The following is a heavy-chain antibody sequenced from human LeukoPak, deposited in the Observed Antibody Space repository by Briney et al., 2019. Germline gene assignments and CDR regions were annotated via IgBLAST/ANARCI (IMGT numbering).Heavy chain of an antibody. V-gene: IGHV4-34*01. CDR2: INHSGST. D-gene: IGHD3-9*01. CDR1: GFTFSSYA. CDR3: ARVGHKRYFEYYYYYGMDV. J-gene: IGHJ6*02. Sequence: GSLRLSCAASGFTFSSYAMSWVRQPPGKGLEWIGEINHSGSTNYNPSLKSRVTISVDTSKNQFSLKLSSVTAADTAVYYCARVGHKRYFEYYYYYGMDVWGQGTTVTVSS.